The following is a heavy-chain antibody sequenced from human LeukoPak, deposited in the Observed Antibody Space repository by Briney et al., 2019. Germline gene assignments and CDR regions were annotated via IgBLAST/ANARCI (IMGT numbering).Heavy chain of an antibody. J-gene: IGHJ1*01. CDR1: GFTFSSYG. Sequence: GGCLRLSCAAPGFTFSSYGMHWVRQAPGKGLEWVAFIRYDGSNKYYADSVKGRFTISRDNSKNTLYLQMNSLRAEDTAVYYCAKDDHGGNSEYFQRWGQGTLVTVSS. CDR3: AKDDHGGNSEYFQR. CDR2: IRYDGSNK. V-gene: IGHV3-30*02. D-gene: IGHD4-23*01.